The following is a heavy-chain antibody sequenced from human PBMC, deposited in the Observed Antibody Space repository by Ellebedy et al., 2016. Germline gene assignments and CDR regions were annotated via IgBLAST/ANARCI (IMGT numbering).Heavy chain of an antibody. CDR1: GYTFSSYA. D-gene: IGHD6-19*01. J-gene: IGHJ4*02. CDR2: IIPIFGTA. V-gene: IGHV1-69*13. CDR3: ARSPSGWYATLTSFDY. Sequence: SVKVSCXASGYTFSSYAISWVRQAPGQGLEWMGGIIPIFGTANYAQKFQGRVTITADESTSTAYMELSSLRSEDTAVYYCARSPSGWYATLTSFDYWGQGTLVTVSS.